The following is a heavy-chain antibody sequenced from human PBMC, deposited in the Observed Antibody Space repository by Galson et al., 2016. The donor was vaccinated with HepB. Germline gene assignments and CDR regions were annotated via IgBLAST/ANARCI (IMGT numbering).Heavy chain of an antibody. D-gene: IGHD4-17*01. CDR2: IYDSGST. J-gene: IGHJ6*02. V-gene: IGHV4-30-4*01. CDR1: GASISNGEFY. CDR3: SDYDDYYGMDV. Sequence: TLSLTCNVSGASISNGEFYWNWVRQPPGKGLEWIGYIYDSGSTYYNPSLKSRVIISVDTAKNQFSLKLSSVTAADTAVYYCSDYDDYYGMDVWGQGTTVTVSS.